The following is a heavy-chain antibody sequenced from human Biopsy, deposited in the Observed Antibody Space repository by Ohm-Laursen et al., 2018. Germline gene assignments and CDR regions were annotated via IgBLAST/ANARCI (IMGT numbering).Heavy chain of an antibody. Sequence: GTLSLTCAISGYSISSDYRWGWIRQAPGKTLEWLGNIFKDGNTHYNPSLRSRLIISIDTSKNQFSLMMTSVSGADTAVYFCARVGSGWAPFDKWGPGTLVTVSS. D-gene: IGHD6-19*01. CDR2: IFKDGNT. J-gene: IGHJ4*02. CDR1: GYSISSDYR. CDR3: ARVGSGWAPFDK. V-gene: IGHV4-38-2*01.